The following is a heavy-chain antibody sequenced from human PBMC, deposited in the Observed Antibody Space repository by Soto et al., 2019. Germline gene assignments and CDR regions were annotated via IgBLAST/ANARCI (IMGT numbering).Heavy chain of an antibody. J-gene: IGHJ4*02. CDR1: GFLFTNYY. CDR2: IDGSSDYT. Sequence: VGSLRLSCTASGFLFTNYYMSWIRQPPGKGLEWLACIDGSSDYTNSADSVKGRVTISIDNAKKSVSLKMNNLRADDTAVYYCARDLRFSSTNYFDFWGRGTLVTVSS. CDR3: ARDLRFSSTNYFDF. V-gene: IGHV3-11*06. D-gene: IGHD2-8*01.